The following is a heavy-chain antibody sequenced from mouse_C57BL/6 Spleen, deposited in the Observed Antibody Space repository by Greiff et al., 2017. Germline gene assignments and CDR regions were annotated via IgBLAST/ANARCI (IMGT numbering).Heavy chain of an antibody. CDR3: ARATMVTTGYNFDY. CDR1: GFTFSSYA. CDR2: ISDGGSYT. D-gene: IGHD2-2*01. V-gene: IGHV5-4*03. J-gene: IGHJ2*01. Sequence: EVKLVESGGGLVKPGGSLKLSCAASGFTFSSYAMSWVRQTPEKRLEWVATISDGGSYTYYPDNVKGRFTISRDNAKNNLYLQMSHLKSEDTAMYYCARATMVTTGYNFDYWGQGTTLTVSS.